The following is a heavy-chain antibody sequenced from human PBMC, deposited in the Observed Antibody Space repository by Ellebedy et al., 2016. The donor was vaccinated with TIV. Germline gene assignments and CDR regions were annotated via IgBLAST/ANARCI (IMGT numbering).Heavy chain of an antibody. CDR2: INWNDVE. Sequence: SGPTLVKPTQTLTLTCMFSGFSLTTTGVGVGWIRQPPGKALEWLALINWNDVERYSPYLKSRLTISKATSKNQVVLTMTNMDPVDTATYYCAHRNRQSGYDLYFDFWGQGTLVTVSS. D-gene: IGHD5-12*01. J-gene: IGHJ4*02. V-gene: IGHV2-5*01. CDR1: GFSLTTTGVG. CDR3: AHRNRQSGYDLYFDF.